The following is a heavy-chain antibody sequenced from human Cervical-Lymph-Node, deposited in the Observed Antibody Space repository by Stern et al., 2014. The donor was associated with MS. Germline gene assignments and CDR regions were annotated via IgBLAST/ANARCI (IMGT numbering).Heavy chain of an antibody. CDR3: AIGLLGSDNAFDI. CDR2: SCASNGTT. D-gene: IGHD2-21*01. J-gene: IGHJ3*02. Sequence: VQLLESGAEVKKPGASVKVSCKASGYTFTSYGISWERQAHGQGLEWIGLSCASNGTTNYAQKHHGRVTMTTDTSTSTAYMELRSLRSDYTAVYYCAIGLLGSDNAFDIWGQGPMVTVSS. V-gene: IGHV1-18*01. CDR1: GYTFTSYG.